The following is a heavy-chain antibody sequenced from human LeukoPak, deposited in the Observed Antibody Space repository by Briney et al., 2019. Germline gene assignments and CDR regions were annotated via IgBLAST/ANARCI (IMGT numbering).Heavy chain of an antibody. CDR2: ISDSGDTI. J-gene: IGHJ3*02. V-gene: IGHV3-48*04. CDR3: AREPTRINLLTYGPWDAYDI. D-gene: IGHD1-14*01. CDR1: GFSFNTYS. Sequence: GGSLRLSCAASGFSFNTYSTNWVRQAPGKGLEWISYISDSGDTIYSADSVKGRFTISRSNAENSLFLQMNSLRAEDTAMYYCAREPTRINLLTYGPWDAYDIWGQGTMVTVSS.